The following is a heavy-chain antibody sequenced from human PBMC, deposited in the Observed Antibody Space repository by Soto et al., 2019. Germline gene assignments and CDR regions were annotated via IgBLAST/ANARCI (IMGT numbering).Heavy chain of an antibody. V-gene: IGHV3-7*03. CDR1: GFTFSSYW. CDR3: ARDDRSWQWLVKGFDY. D-gene: IGHD6-19*01. J-gene: IGHJ4*02. Sequence: EVQLVESGGGLVQPGGSLRLSCAASGFTFSSYWMSWFRQAPGKGLEWVANIKQDGSEKYYVDSVKGRFTISRDNAKNSLYLQMNSLRAEDTAVYYCARDDRSWQWLVKGFDYWGQGTLVTVSS. CDR2: IKQDGSEK.